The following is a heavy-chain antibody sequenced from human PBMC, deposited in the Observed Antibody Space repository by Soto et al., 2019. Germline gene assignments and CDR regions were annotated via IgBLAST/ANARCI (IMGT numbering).Heavy chain of an antibody. J-gene: IGHJ4*02. V-gene: IGHV4-39*01. CDR2: IYYTGST. Sequence: TSGTLSLTCTVSGGSINSGSFYWGWIRQPPGEGLEWIGSIYYTGSTYYNPSLKSRVTISVDTSKKQFSLNLSSVTAADTAVYYCARHVNALRLYYFDYWGQGTLVTVSS. CDR1: GGSINSGSFY. D-gene: IGHD1-1*01. CDR3: ARHVNALRLYYFDY.